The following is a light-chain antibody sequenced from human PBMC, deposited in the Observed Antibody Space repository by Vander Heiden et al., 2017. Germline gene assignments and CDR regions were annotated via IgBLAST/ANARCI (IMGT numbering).Light chain of an antibody. CDR2: GTS. V-gene: IGKV3-15*01. Sequence: EIVMTQSQATLSVSPGEGASLSCWASLSVGSQLAWYQQKPGQAPRLLIYGTSTRAAGVPARFSGSGSGTHFTLTIASLQSEDFAVYYCQQYERWPLTFGGGTKVEIK. CDR3: QQYERWPLT. CDR1: LSVGSQ. J-gene: IGKJ4*01.